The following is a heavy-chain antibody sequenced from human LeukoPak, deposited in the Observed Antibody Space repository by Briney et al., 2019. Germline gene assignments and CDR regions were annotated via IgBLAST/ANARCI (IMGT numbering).Heavy chain of an antibody. D-gene: IGHD2-15*01. CDR2: INPNSGGT. CDR3: ARDLAAGVVAATPDY. Sequence: EASVKVSCKASGYTFTGYYMHWVRQAPGQGLEWMGWINPNSGGTNYAQKFQGRVTMTRDTSISTAYMELSRLRSDNTAVYYCARDLAAGVVAATPDYWGQGTLVTVSS. J-gene: IGHJ4*02. V-gene: IGHV1-2*02. CDR1: GYTFTGYY.